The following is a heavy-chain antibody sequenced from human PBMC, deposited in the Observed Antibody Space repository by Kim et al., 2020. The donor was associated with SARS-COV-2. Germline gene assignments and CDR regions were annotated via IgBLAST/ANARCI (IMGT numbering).Heavy chain of an antibody. J-gene: IGHJ5*02. Sequence: GGSLRLSCAASGFTFSSYGMHWVRQAPGKGLEWVAVISYDGSNKYYADSVKGRFTISRDNSKNTLYLQMNSLRAEDTAVYYCAKDRGTGTVGNWFDPWGQGTLVTVSS. V-gene: IGHV3-30*18. CDR1: GFTFSSYG. CDR2: ISYDGSNK. D-gene: IGHD1-1*01. CDR3: AKDRGTGTVGNWFDP.